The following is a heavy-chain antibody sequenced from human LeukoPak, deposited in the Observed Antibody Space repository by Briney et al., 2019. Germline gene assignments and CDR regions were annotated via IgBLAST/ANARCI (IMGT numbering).Heavy chain of an antibody. Sequence: ASVKVSCKVSGYTLTELSMHWVRQAPGKGLEWMGGFDPEDGETIYAQKFQGRVTMTEGTSTDTAYMELSSLRSEDTAVYYCATDYRYSNSFDNWGQGTLVTVSS. J-gene: IGHJ4*02. CDR3: ATDYRYSNSFDN. CDR1: GYTLTELS. CDR2: FDPEDGET. D-gene: IGHD4-11*01. V-gene: IGHV1-24*01.